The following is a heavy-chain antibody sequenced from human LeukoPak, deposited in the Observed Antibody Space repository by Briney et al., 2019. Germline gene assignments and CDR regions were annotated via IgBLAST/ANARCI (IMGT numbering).Heavy chain of an antibody. D-gene: IGHD4-11*01. CDR3: ARALTTVTKDYYYYGMDV. CDR2: IYSGGST. CDR1: GFTVSSNY. Sequence: PGGSLRLSCAASGFTVSSNYMSWVRQAPGKGLEGVSVIYSGGSTYYADSVKGRFTISRDNSKNTLYLQMNSLRAEDTAVYYCARALTTVTKDYYYYGMDVWGQGTTVTVSS. J-gene: IGHJ6*02. V-gene: IGHV3-66*01.